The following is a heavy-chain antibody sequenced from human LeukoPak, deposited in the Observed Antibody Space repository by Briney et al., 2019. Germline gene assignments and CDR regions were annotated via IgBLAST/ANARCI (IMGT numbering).Heavy chain of an antibody. J-gene: IGHJ4*02. D-gene: IGHD3-3*01. Sequence: GRSLRLSCAASGFTFSSYGMHWVRQAPGKGLEWVAVIWYGGSNKYYADSVKGRFTISRDNSKNTLYLQMNSLRAEDTAVYYCAKDLIFWSGSYTGDYWGQGTLVTVSS. CDR1: GFTFSSYG. CDR2: IWYGGSNK. CDR3: AKDLIFWSGSYTGDY. V-gene: IGHV3-30*18.